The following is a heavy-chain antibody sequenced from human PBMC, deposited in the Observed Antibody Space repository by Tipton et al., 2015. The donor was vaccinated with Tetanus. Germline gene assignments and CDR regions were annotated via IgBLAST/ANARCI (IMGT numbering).Heavy chain of an antibody. J-gene: IGHJ4*02. CDR1: GGSLNTYY. CDR3: ARVGLHVVAGTGQYYFDY. CDR2: ISYSGDT. D-gene: IGHD6-19*01. V-gene: IGHV4-59*01. Sequence: TLSLTCAVSGGSLNTYYWSWIRQSPGKGLEWIGYISYSGDTNYNYNPSLQSRLTISVDTSKNQFSLNLGSVTAADTAVYYCARVGLHVVAGTGQYYFDYWGRGTLVTVSS.